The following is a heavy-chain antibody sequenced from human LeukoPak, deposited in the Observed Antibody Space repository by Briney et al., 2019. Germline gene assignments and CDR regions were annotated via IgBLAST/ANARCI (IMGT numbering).Heavy chain of an antibody. D-gene: IGHD3-22*01. J-gene: IGHJ5*02. V-gene: IGHV1-2*02. Sequence: ASVKVSCKASGYTFTGYYMHWVRQAPGHGLEWMGWINRNSETKFAQEFQGRVTMTRDTSISTAYMELSRLRSDDTAVYYCARERDSSGYSPLDPWGQGTLVTVSS. CDR1: GYTFTGYY. CDR2: INRNSET. CDR3: ARERDSSGYSPLDP.